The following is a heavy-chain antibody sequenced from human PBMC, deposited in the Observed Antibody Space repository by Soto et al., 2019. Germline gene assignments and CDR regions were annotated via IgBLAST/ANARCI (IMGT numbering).Heavy chain of an antibody. V-gene: IGHV3-30-3*01. J-gene: IGHJ6*02. CDR3: ARDHVVVAATSRASDYGMDV. Sequence: QVQLVESGGGVVQPGSSLRLSCAASGFTFSSYAMHWVRQAPGKGLEWVAVISYDGSNKYYADSVKGRFTISRDNSKNTLYLQKNSLRAEDTAVYYCARDHVVVAATSRASDYGMDVWGQGTTVTVSS. CDR1: GFTFSSYA. CDR2: ISYDGSNK. D-gene: IGHD2-15*01.